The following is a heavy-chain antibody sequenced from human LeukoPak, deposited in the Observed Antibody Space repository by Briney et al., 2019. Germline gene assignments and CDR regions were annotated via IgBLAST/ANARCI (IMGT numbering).Heavy chain of an antibody. Sequence: ASVRVSCKASAYTFTGYYMHWVRQAPGQGLEWMGWINPNGGGTTYAQKFRGRVTMTSDMSISTAFMELHSLRSDDTAIYYCASPDYYGPGSYQFDPWGQGTLVTVSS. CDR2: INPNGGGT. D-gene: IGHD3-10*01. CDR3: ASPDYYGPGSYQFDP. J-gene: IGHJ5*02. CDR1: AYTFTGYY. V-gene: IGHV1-2*02.